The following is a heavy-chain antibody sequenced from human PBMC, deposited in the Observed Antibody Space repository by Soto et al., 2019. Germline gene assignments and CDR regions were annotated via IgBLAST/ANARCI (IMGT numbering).Heavy chain of an antibody. CDR3: ARDLYDSSGYYHDY. D-gene: IGHD3-22*01. CDR1: GGTFISYA. V-gene: IGHV1-69*13. Sequence: SVKVSLKASGGTFISYAISWVRQAPGQGLEWMGGIIPIFGTANYAQNFQGRVTITADESTSTAYMELSSLRSEDTAVYYCARDLYDSSGYYHDYWGQGTLVTVSS. J-gene: IGHJ4*02. CDR2: IIPIFGTA.